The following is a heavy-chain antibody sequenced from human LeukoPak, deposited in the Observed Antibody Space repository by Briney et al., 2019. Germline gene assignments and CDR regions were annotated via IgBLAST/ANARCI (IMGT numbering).Heavy chain of an antibody. CDR1: GGTFSCYA. J-gene: IGHJ4*02. Sequence: SVKVSCKASGGTFSCYAISWVRQAPGQGLEWMGRIIPIFGTANYAQKFQGRVTITTDESTSTAYMELSSLRSEDTAVYYCARVGGYSYGSHFDYWGQGTLVTVSS. CDR3: ARVGGYSYGSHFDY. D-gene: IGHD5-18*01. V-gene: IGHV1-69*05. CDR2: IIPIFGTA.